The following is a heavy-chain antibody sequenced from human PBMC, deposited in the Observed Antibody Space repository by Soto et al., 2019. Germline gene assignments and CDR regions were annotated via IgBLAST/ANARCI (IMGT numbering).Heavy chain of an antibody. CDR3: ARKYSYGWGNVHGMDV. V-gene: IGHV3-21*01. D-gene: IGHD5-18*01. J-gene: IGHJ6*02. CDR1: GFTFSSYS. CDR2: ISSSSSYI. Sequence: AGGSLRLSCAASGFTFSSYSMNWVRQAPGKGLEWVSSISSSSSYIYYADSVKGRFTISRDNAKNSLYLQMNSLRAEDTAVYYCARKYSYGWGNVHGMDVWGQGTTVTVSS.